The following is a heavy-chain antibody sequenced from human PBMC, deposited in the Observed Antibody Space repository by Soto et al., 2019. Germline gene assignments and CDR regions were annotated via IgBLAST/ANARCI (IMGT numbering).Heavy chain of an antibody. Sequence: SETLSLTCAVYCGSFSGFYWSWIRQPPGKGLEWIGEITQSGSTYYNPSLASRVTTSIDTSKNQFSLKLTSVTAADTAVYYCARGTVGARLSHWGQGTLVTVS. V-gene: IGHV4-34*01. J-gene: IGHJ4*02. CDR1: CGSFSGFY. CDR2: ITQSGST. CDR3: ARGTVGARLSH. D-gene: IGHD6-6*01.